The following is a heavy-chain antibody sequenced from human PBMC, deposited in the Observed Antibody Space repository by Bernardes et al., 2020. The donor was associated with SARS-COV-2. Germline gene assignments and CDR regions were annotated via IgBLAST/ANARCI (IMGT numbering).Heavy chain of an antibody. CDR1: GGSIRSSSYY. D-gene: IGHD4-17*01. CDR3: ARLAPGGTVTS. Sequence: TLSPTCTVSGGSIRSSSYYWGWIRQPTGKGLEWIGSIYYSGSTYYNPSLKSRVTISVDTSKNQFSLKLSSVTAADTAVYYCARLAPGGTVTSWGQGTLVTVSS. J-gene: IGHJ5*02. V-gene: IGHV4-39*01. CDR2: IYYSGST.